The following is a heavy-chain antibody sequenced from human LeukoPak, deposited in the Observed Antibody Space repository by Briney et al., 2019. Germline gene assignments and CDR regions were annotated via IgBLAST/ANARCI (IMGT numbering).Heavy chain of an antibody. J-gene: IGHJ6*03. CDR3: ARLRRYYYYYMDV. CDR1: GYSFTSYG. CDR2: ISVYNGNT. Sequence: ASVKVSCKASGYSFTSYGISWVRQAPGQGLEWMGWISVYNGNTNYAQKLQGRVTMTTDTSTSTAYMELRSLRSDDTAVYYCARLRRYYYYYMDVWGKGTTVTVSS. V-gene: IGHV1-18*01. D-gene: IGHD4-17*01.